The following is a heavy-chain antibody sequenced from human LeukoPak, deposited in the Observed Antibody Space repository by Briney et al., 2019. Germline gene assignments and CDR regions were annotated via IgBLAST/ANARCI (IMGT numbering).Heavy chain of an antibody. J-gene: IGHJ3*02. CDR2: ISSSGSDK. Sequence: GGSLRLSCAASGFPFSDHEMNWVRQAPGQGLGWVSYISSSGSDKYYPDSVKGRFTISRDNAKNSLYLQMNSLRAEDTAVYYCARRTHGAFAIWGQGTKVTVSS. D-gene: IGHD5-24*01. V-gene: IGHV3-48*03. CDR3: ARRTHGAFAI. CDR1: GFPFSDHE.